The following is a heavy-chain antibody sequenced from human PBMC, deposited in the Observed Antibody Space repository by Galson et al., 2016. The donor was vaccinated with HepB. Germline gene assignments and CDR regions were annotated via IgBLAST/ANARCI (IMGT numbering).Heavy chain of an antibody. J-gene: IGHJ5*02. CDR2: INKDGSGI. CDR3: ASDIVVEPAA. Sequence: SLRLSCAASGFMFSGYWMNWVRQAPGKGLEWVATINKDGSGIYYVDSVKGRFTTSRDNTKNSLHLQMNSLRAEDTAVYYCASDIVVEPAAWGQGTLVTVPS. CDR1: GFMFSGYW. D-gene: IGHD2-2*01. V-gene: IGHV3-7*03.